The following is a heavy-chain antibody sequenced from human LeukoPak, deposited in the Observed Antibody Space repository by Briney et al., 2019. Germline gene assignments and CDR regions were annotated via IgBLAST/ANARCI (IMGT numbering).Heavy chain of an antibody. Sequence: ASVKVSCKASGYTFTDNYMHWVRQATGQGLEWMGWMNPNSGNTGYAQKFQGRVTITRNTSISTAYMELSSLRSEDTAVYYCARQGYYDILTGYQYYYYYMDVWGKGTTVTVSS. CDR1: GYTFTDNY. CDR3: ARQGYYDILTGYQYYYYYMDV. CDR2: MNPNSGNT. V-gene: IGHV1-8*03. J-gene: IGHJ6*03. D-gene: IGHD3-9*01.